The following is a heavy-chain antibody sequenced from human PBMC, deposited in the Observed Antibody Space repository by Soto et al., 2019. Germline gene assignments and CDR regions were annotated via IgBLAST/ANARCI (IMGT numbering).Heavy chain of an antibody. CDR2: ITGSSSYI. CDR3: ARLVASETGYGMDV. CDR1: GFTFSSHN. D-gene: IGHD3-9*01. J-gene: IGHJ6*02. V-gene: IGHV3-21*06. Sequence: PGGSLRLSCAASGFTFSSHNMNWVRQAPEKGLEWVSSITGSSSYIFYADSVKGRFTISRDNAKNTVYLQMNSLRAEDTGVYYCARLVASETGYGMDVWGQGTTVTVSS.